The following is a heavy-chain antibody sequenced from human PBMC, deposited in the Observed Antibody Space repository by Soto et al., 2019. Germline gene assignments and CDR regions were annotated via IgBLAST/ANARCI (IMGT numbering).Heavy chain of an antibody. J-gene: IGHJ4*02. D-gene: IGHD3-22*01. CDR3: TPYYYDSSGYYIDFDY. CDR2: IKSKTDGGTT. CDR1: GFTFSNAW. V-gene: IGHV3-15*07. Sequence: GGSLRLSCAASGFTFSNAWMNWVRQAPGKGLEWVGRIKSKTDGGTTDYAAPVKGRFTISRDDSKNTLYLQMNSLKTEDTAVYYCTPYYYDSSGYYIDFDYWGQGTLVTVSP.